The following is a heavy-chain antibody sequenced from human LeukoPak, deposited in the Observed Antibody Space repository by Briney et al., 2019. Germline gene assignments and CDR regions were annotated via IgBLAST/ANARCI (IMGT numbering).Heavy chain of an antibody. D-gene: IGHD2/OR15-2a*01. CDR1: GFTIADYT. CDR3: ARITSTSYYFHFMDV. V-gene: IGHV3-21*06. CDR2: ISSSTSDI. J-gene: IGHJ6*03. Sequence: PGGSLRLSCAASGFTIADYTINWVRQAPGKGLEGVSYISSSTSDIYYADSVKGRFTIFRDNDKNSLFLEMNGMSAEDTAVYYCARITSTSYYFHFMDVWGKGTTVIVSS.